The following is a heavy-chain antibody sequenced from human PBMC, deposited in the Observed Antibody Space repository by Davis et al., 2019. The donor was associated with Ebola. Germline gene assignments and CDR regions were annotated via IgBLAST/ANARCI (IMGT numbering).Heavy chain of an antibody. V-gene: IGHV4-34*01. CDR2: INHSGST. J-gene: IGHJ2*01. CDR1: GGSFSGYY. CDR3: ARSPITISGVLVPLYWFFDL. Sequence: MPSETLSLTCAVYGGSFSGYYWSWIRQPPGKGLEWIGEINHSGSTNYNPSLKSRVTISQDTSKNHFSLKLSSVTAADTAVYFCARSPITISGVLVPLYWFFDLWGRGTLVTVSS. D-gene: IGHD3-3*01.